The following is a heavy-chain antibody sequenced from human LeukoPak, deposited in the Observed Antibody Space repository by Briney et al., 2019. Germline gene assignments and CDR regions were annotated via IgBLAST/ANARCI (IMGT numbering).Heavy chain of an antibody. CDR1: GFTVSSNY. CDR2: ISSSGSTI. D-gene: IGHD3-22*01. Sequence: PGGSLRLSCAASGFTVSSNYMSWIRQAPGKGLEWVSYISSSGSTIYYADSVKGRFTISRDNAKNSLYLQMNSLRAEDTAVYYCARVRLVVILTGAFDIWGQGTMVTVSS. V-gene: IGHV3-11*01. J-gene: IGHJ3*02. CDR3: ARVRLVVILTGAFDI.